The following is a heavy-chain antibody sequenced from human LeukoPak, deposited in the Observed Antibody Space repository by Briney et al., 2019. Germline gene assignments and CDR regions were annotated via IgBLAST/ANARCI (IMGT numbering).Heavy chain of an antibody. D-gene: IGHD3-10*01. CDR2: IKQDGSEK. CDR3: ATYDSGTGGMDV. J-gene: IGHJ6*02. CDR1: GFTLISYW. V-gene: IGHV3-7*02. Sequence: GGSLRLSSAASGFTLISYWMSWVRQAPGKGLEWVANIKQDGSEKYFVDSVKGRFTISRDNAKNSLYLQMNSMRAEDTAVYYCATYDSGTGGMDVWGQGTTVTVSS.